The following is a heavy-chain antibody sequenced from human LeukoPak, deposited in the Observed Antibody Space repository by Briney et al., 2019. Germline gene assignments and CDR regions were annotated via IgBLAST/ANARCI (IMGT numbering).Heavy chain of an antibody. Sequence: GGSLRLSCAASGFTFSSYGMHWVRQAPGKGLEWVAVISYDGSNKYYADSVKGRFTISRDNSKNTLYQQMNSLRAEDTAVYYCAKGSSGWYGPLDYWGQGTLVTVSS. CDR2: ISYDGSNK. D-gene: IGHD6-19*01. CDR3: AKGSSGWYGPLDY. V-gene: IGHV3-30*18. J-gene: IGHJ4*02. CDR1: GFTFSSYG.